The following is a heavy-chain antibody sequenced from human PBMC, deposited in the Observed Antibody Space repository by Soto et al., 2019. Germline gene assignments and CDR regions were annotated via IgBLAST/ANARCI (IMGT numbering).Heavy chain of an antibody. CDR2: IFHGGST. V-gene: IGHV4-38-2*02. Sequence: PSETLSLTCAISGYSISSYYYWAWIRQPPGKGLEWIGSIFHGGSTYYNPSLKSRVTTSLVTSTNEVSPKLESVTAADTAVYYWARDLSYNDCCAYYSFDNWGQGTLVTVSS. CDR3: ARDLSYNDCCAYYSFDN. CDR1: GYSISSYYY. D-gene: IGHD3-22*01. J-gene: IGHJ4*02.